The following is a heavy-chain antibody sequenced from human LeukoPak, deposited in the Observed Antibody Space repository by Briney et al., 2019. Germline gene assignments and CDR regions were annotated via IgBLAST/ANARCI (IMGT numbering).Heavy chain of an antibody. J-gene: IGHJ4*02. D-gene: IGHD6-13*01. CDR2: IYYSGST. CDR1: GGSISSSSYY. CDR3: ARDRIKAAAGTDY. Sequence: SETLSLTCTVSGGSISSSSYYWGWIRQPPGKGLEWIGSIYYSGSTYYNPTLKSRVTISVDTSKNQFSLKLSSVTAADTAVYYCARDRIKAAAGTDYWGQGTLVTVSS. V-gene: IGHV4-39*07.